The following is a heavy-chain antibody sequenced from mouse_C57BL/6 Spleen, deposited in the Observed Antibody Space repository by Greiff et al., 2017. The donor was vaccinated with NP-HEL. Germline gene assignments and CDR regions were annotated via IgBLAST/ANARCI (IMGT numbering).Heavy chain of an antibody. V-gene: IGHV1-18*01. CDR3: ARPHYYGSNYFDY. CDR2: INPNNGGT. D-gene: IGHD1-1*01. J-gene: IGHJ2*01. Sequence: EVQLQQSGPELVKPGASVKIPCKASGYTFTDYNMDWVKQSHGKSLEWIGDINPNNGGTIYNQKFKGKATLTVDKSSSTAYMELRSLTSDDTAVYYCARPHYYGSNYFDYWGQGTTLTVSS. CDR1: GYTFTDYN.